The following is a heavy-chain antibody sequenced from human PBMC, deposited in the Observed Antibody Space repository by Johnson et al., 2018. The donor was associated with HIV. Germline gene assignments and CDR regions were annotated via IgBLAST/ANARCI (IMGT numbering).Heavy chain of an antibody. CDR1: GFNLIDYY. D-gene: IGHD5-24*01. CDR3: AKDRRDGYNYGGGAFDI. J-gene: IGHJ3*02. Sequence: QVQLVESGGGLVQPGGSLRLSCAASGFNLIDYYMRWIRQTPGKGLEWVSDSSRSGSTIYYADSVKGRFTIPRDNSKNTLYLQMNSLRAEDTAVYYCAKDRRDGYNYGGGAFDIWGQGTMVTVSS. CDR2: SSRSGSTI. V-gene: IGHV3-11*04.